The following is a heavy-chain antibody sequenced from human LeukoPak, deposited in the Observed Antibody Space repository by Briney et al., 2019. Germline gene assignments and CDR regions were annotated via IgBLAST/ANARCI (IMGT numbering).Heavy chain of an antibody. CDR2: MNPNSGNT. J-gene: IGHJ6*02. V-gene: IGHV1-8*01. CDR3: ARGPLYSGNYGMDV. CDR1: GYTFTSYD. D-gene: IGHD3-10*01. Sequence: ASVKVSCKASGYTFTSYDINWVRQATGQGLEWMGWMNPNSGNTGYAQKFQGRVTMPRNTSISTAYMELSSLRSEDTAVYYCARGPLYSGNYGMDVWGQGTTVTVSS.